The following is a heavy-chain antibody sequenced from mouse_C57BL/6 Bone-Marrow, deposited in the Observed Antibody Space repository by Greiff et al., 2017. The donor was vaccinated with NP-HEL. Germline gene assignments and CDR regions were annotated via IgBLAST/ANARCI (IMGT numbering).Heavy chain of an antibody. Sequence: QVQLKQSGPELVKPGASVKLSCKASGYTFTSYDINWVKQRPGQGLGWIGWIYPRDGSTKYNEKFKGKATLTVDTSSSTAYMELHSLTSEDSAVYFCARGDDYDRGYYAMDYWGQGTSVTVSS. D-gene: IGHD2-4*01. CDR2: IYPRDGST. CDR3: ARGDDYDRGYYAMDY. CDR1: GYTFTSYD. V-gene: IGHV1-85*01. J-gene: IGHJ4*01.